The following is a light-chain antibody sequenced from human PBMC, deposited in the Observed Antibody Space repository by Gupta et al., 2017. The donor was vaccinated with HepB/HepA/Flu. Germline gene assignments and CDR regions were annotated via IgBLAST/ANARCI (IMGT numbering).Light chain of an antibody. V-gene: IGKV3-11*01. J-gene: IGKJ5*01. CDR2: AAS. Sequence: EIVLTQSPATLSLSPGERATLSCRASQSASSYLAWYQQKPGQAPRLLIYAASNRATGIPARFSGSGSGTDFTLIISSLEPEDFAVYYCQQGSHWPTFGQGTRLEIQ. CDR3: QQGSHWPT. CDR1: QSASSY.